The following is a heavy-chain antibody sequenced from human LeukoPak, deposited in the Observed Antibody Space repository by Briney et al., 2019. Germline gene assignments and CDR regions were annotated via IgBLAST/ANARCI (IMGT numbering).Heavy chain of an antibody. V-gene: IGHV4-34*01. J-gene: IGHJ6*02. Sequence: SETLSLTCAVYGGSFSGYYWSWIRQPPGKGLEWIGEINHSGSTNYNPSLKSRVHISVDTSKNQFSLKLSSVTAADTAVYYCARGRRYYYGSGSYYNPYYYYYGMDVWGQGTTVTVSS. CDR1: GGSFSGYY. D-gene: IGHD3-10*01. CDR3: ARGRRYYYGSGSYYNPYYYYYGMDV. CDR2: INHSGST.